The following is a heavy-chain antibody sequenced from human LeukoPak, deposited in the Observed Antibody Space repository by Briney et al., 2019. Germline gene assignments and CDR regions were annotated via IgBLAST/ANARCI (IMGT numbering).Heavy chain of an antibody. Sequence: GGSLRLSCAASGFTFSSYAMSWVRQAPGKGLEWVSAISGSGGSTYYADSVNGRFTISRDNSKNTLYLQMNSMSAEATAVYYCAKSSRYYGSGSYQHDYWGQGTLVTVSS. CDR3: AKSSRYYGSGSYQHDY. J-gene: IGHJ4*02. D-gene: IGHD3-10*01. CDR2: ISGSGGST. CDR1: GFTFSSYA. V-gene: IGHV3-23*01.